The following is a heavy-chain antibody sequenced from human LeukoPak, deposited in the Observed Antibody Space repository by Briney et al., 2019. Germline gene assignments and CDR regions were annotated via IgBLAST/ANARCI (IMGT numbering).Heavy chain of an antibody. V-gene: IGHV1-46*01. CDR2: INPSGGIT. CDR3: ARDAESRGYGSGSYRRYWYFDL. D-gene: IGHD3-10*01. CDR1: VYTFTSYY. J-gene: IGHJ2*01. Sequence: ASVKVSCKASVYTFTSYYMHWVRQAPGQGLEWMGIINPSGGITSYGQKCQGRATMTTDTSTSRVYMELSSLRSEDTAVYYCARDAESRGYGSGSYRRYWYFDLWGRGTLVTLSS.